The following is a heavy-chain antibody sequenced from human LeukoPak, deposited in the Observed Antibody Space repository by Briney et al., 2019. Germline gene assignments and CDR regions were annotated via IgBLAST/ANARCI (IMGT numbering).Heavy chain of an antibody. J-gene: IGHJ4*02. CDR1: GYSISSGYY. Sequence: SETLSLTCAVSGYSISSGYYWGWIRQPPGKGLEWIGSIYHSGSTYYNPSLKSRVTISVDTSKNQFSLKLSSVTAADTAVYYCARRGGAFALDYWGQGTLVTVSS. CDR2: IYHSGST. V-gene: IGHV4-38-2*01. D-gene: IGHD3-10*01. CDR3: ARRGGAFALDY.